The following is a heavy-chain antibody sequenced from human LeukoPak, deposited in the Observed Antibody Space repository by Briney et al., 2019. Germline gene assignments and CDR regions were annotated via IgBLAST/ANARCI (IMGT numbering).Heavy chain of an antibody. CDR3: AVPSGVVRLGV. CDR2: IYGGGDT. Sequence: GGSLRLSCAATGFTVSINYMSWVRQAPGKGLEWVSVIYGGGDTYYADSVKGRFTISRHNSKNTLYLQMNSLRVEDTAVYYCAVPSGVVRLGVWGQGTTVTVSS. V-gene: IGHV3-53*04. D-gene: IGHD3-10*01. CDR1: GFTVSINY. J-gene: IGHJ6*02.